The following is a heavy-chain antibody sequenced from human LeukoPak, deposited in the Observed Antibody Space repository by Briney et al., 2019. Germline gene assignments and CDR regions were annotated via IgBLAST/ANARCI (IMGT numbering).Heavy chain of an antibody. CDR2: TYTSGGT. Sequence: SETLSLTCTVSGDSISSYYWSWIRQPPGKGQEWIGYTYTSGGTNYIPSLKGRVTISIDTSKNQFSLKLSSVTAADSAVYYCARLTRLSTSPDRYYLDYWGQGTLVTVSS. V-gene: IGHV4-4*09. J-gene: IGHJ4*02. CDR3: ARLTRLSTSPDRYYLDY. D-gene: IGHD6-6*01. CDR1: GDSISSYY.